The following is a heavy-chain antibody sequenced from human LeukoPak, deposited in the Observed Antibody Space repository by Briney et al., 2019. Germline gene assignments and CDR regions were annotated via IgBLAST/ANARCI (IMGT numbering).Heavy chain of an antibody. J-gene: IGHJ5*02. V-gene: IGHV4-30-2*01. D-gene: IGHD3-22*01. CDR3: ASFVYYDSSGHWFDP. Sequence: SQTLSLTCAVSGGSISSGGYSCSWLRQPPGKGLEWIGYIYHSGSTYYNPSLKSRVTISVDRSKNQFSLKLSSVTAADTAVYYCASFVYYDSSGHWFDPWGQGPLVTVSA. CDR1: GGSISSGGYS. CDR2: IYHSGST.